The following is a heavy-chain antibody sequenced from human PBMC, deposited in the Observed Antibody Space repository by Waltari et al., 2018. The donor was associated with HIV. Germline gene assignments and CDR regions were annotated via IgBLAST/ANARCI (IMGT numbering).Heavy chain of an antibody. D-gene: IGHD5-18*01. CDR1: GFPLSSTY. CDR3: ARDRGDSFFPY. CDR2: IYSGGST. V-gene: IGHV3-53*01. J-gene: IGHJ4*02. Sequence: EVQLVPSGEGLIQPGGSLRLSSDAPGFPLSSTYMSWVRQAPGQGLEWVSVIYSGGSTFYADSVQGRFTISRDNAKNTLFLQLNSLRAEDTAVYYCARDRGDSFFPYWGQGTLVTVSS.